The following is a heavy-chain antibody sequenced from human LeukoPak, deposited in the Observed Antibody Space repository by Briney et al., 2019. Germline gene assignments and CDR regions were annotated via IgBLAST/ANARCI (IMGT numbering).Heavy chain of an antibody. Sequence: PGRSLRLSCAASGFTFSSYGMRWVRQAPGKGLEWVAVTWYDGSNKYYADSVKGRFTISRDNSKNTLYLQMNSLRAEDTAVYYCAKDPRIRDIVVVTAISVDWYFDLWGRGTLVTVSS. CDR2: TWYDGSNK. V-gene: IGHV3-33*06. CDR1: GFTFSSYG. D-gene: IGHD2-21*02. CDR3: AKDPRIRDIVVVTAISVDWYFDL. J-gene: IGHJ2*01.